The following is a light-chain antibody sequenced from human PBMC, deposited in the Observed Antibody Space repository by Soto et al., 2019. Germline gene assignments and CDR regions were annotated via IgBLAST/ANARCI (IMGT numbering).Light chain of an antibody. J-gene: IGKJ2*01. V-gene: IGKV1-39*01. Sequence: DIQMTQSPSSLSASVGDRVTLTCRASQSISSYLNWYQLKPGRPPKLLIYFASSLQAGVPSRFSVAGSETYFTLTITDLQPADFPSYYCLRTDSVPYSFGQGT. CDR2: FAS. CDR3: LRTDSVPYS. CDR1: QSISSY.